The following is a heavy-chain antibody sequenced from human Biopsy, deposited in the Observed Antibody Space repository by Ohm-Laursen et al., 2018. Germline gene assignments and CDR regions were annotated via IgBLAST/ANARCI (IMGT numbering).Heavy chain of an antibody. Sequence: SLSLSCAASRFTFNNYAMHRVRQAPGKALEWVSTISANGVTTFYADSVKGLFTISRDGSSDTLYLQMHSLRADDTALYYCAKGGYCSATSCNMDVDYWGQGALVTVSS. CDR1: RFTFNNYA. CDR2: ISANGVTT. J-gene: IGHJ4*02. D-gene: IGHD2-2*02. V-gene: IGHV3-23*01. CDR3: AKGGYCSATSCNMDVDY.